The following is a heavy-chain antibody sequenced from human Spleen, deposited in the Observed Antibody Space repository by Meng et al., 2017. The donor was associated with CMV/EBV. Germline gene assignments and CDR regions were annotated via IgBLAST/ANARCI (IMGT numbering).Heavy chain of an antibody. D-gene: IGHD2-21*01. V-gene: IGHV4-39*07. J-gene: IGHJ5*02. CDR2: IYYRGST. CDR3: ARVFAGAYYVFEGYFDP. CDR1: GGSISSSSYY. Sequence: SETLSLTCTVSGGSISSSSYYWGWIRQPPGKGLEWIGSIYYRGSTYYNPSLKSRVTISVDTSKNQFSLKLTSVTAADTAVYYCARVFAGAYYVFEGYFDPWGQGTLVTVSS.